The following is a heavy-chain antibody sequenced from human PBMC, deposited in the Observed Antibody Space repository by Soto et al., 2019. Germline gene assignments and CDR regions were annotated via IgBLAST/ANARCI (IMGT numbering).Heavy chain of an antibody. CDR2: IYYSGST. Sequence: SETLSLTFTVSGGSISSGGYYWSWIRQHAGKGLEWIGYIYYSGSTYYNPSLKSRVTISVDTSKNQFSLKLSSVTAADTAVYYCARGGKSITGTRPFDYWGQGTLVTVSS. D-gene: IGHD1-20*01. V-gene: IGHV4-31*03. CDR3: ARGGKSITGTRPFDY. J-gene: IGHJ4*02. CDR1: GGSISSGGYY.